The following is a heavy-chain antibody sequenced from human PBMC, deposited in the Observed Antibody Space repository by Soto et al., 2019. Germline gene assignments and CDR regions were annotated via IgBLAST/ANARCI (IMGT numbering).Heavy chain of an antibody. V-gene: IGHV4-59*01. CDR1: GASISSSY. J-gene: IGHJ3*02. Sequence: SETLSLTCTVSGASISSSYWSWIRQSPGKGLEWIGYVHYSGSTKSNPSLKSRVTITVDTSKNQFSLKLSSVTAADTAVYYCARGYYDSSGQSNTFDIWGQGTMVTVSS. CDR2: VHYSGST. CDR3: ARGYYDSSGQSNTFDI. D-gene: IGHD3-22*01.